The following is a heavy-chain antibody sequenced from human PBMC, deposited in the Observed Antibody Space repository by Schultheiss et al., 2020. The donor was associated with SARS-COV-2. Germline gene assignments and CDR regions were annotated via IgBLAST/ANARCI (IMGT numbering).Heavy chain of an antibody. V-gene: IGHV1-2*06. J-gene: IGHJ5*02. Sequence: ASVKVSCKASGYTFTGYYMHWVRQAPGQGLEWMGRINPNSGGTNYAQKFQGRVTMTRDTSISTAYMELCRLRSDDTAVYYCASEWVVVAANWWFDPWGQGTLVTVSS. D-gene: IGHD2-15*01. CDR3: ASEWVVVAANWWFDP. CDR2: INPNSGGT. CDR1: GYTFTGYY.